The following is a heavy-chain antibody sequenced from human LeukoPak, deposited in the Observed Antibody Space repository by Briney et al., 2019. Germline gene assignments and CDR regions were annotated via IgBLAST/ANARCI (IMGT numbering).Heavy chain of an antibody. CDR3: ARDTPEYYYDSSGYYYYYYGMDV. CDR1: GYTFTSYG. CDR2: ISAYNGNT. V-gene: IGHV1-18*01. J-gene: IGHJ6*02. Sequence: GASVKVSCKASGYTFTSYGIGWVRQAPGQGLEWMGWISAYNGNTNYAQKLQGRVTMTTDTSTSTAYMELRSLRSDDTAVYYCARDTPEYYYDSSGYYYYYYGMDVWGQGTTVTVSS. D-gene: IGHD3-22*01.